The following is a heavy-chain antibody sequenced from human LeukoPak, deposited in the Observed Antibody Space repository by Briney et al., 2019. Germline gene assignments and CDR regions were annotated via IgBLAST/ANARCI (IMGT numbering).Heavy chain of an antibody. CDR1: GVSISSSY. V-gene: IGHV4-59*01. D-gene: IGHD2-21*01. Sequence: PSETLSLTSIVSGVSISSSYWNWVRQPPGKGLEWIGYIYYSGSTNYNPSLKSRVSMSLDTSKTQFSLKLSSVRAADTAVYYCARGPYGRFDYWGQGMLVTVSS. J-gene: IGHJ4*02. CDR2: IYYSGST. CDR3: ARGPYGRFDY.